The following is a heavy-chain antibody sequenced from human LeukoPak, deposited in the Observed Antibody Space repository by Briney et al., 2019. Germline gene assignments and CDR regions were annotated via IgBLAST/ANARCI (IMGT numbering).Heavy chain of an antibody. CDR3: ASDTGDGYNLLLDY. Sequence: SVKVSCKASGGTFSSYAISWVRQAPGQGLEWMGGIIPIFGTANYAQKFQGRVTTTTDESTSTAYMELSSLRSEDTAVYYCASDTGDGYNLLLDYWGQGTLVTVSS. CDR1: GGTFSSYA. J-gene: IGHJ4*02. V-gene: IGHV1-69*05. D-gene: IGHD5-24*01. CDR2: IIPIFGTA.